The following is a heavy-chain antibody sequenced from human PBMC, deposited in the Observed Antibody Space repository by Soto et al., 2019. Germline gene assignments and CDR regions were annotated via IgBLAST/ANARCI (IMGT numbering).Heavy chain of an antibody. CDR3: AREAMVRGVMVY. CDR2: IWYDGSNK. CDR1: GFTFSSYG. V-gene: IGHV3-33*01. D-gene: IGHD3-10*01. J-gene: IGHJ4*02. Sequence: QVQLVESGGGVVQPGRSLRLSCAASGFTFSSYGMHWVRQAPGKGLEWVAVIWYDGSNKYYADSVKGRFTISRDNSKNTLYLQMNSLRAEDTAVYYCAREAMVRGVMVYWGQGTLVTVSS.